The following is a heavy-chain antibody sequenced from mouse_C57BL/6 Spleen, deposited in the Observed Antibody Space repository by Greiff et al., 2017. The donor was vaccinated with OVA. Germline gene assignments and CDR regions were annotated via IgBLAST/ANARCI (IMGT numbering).Heavy chain of an antibody. D-gene: IGHD2-3*01. CDR1: GYAFSSSW. V-gene: IGHV1-82*01. CDR2: IYPCDGDT. CDR3: ASGGEIYDGYLDY. J-gene: IGHJ2*01. Sequence: VQLQQSGPELVKPGASVKISCKASGYAFSSSWMHWVKQRPGKGLEWIGRIYPCDGDTNYNGKFKGKATLTEDKSSSTAYMQLSSLTSEDSAVYFCASGGEIYDGYLDYWGKGTTLTVSS.